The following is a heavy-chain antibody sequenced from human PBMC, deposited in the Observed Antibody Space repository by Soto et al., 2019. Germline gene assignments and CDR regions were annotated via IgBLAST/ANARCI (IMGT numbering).Heavy chain of an antibody. Sequence: SGPTLVNPTQTLTLTCAFSGFSLSTSGVGVGWVRQPPGKALEWLALIYWSGDEHYRPSLKSRLTITKATSKNQVVLIMTNMDPVDTATYYCARGLATLPVFAFDVWGQGTTVTVSS. J-gene: IGHJ3*01. CDR1: GFSLSTSGVG. CDR3: ARGLATLPVFAFDV. V-gene: IGHV2-5*01. D-gene: IGHD6-6*01. CDR2: IYWSGDE.